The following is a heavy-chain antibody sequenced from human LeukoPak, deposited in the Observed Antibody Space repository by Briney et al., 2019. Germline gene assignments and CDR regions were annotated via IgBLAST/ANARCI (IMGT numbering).Heavy chain of an antibody. Sequence: SSETLSLTCTVSGGSISSYYWSWLRQPPGKGLEWIGYIYYSGSTNYNPSLKSRVTISVDTSKNQFSLKLSSVTAADTAVYYCARRSLVGAWVLDAFDIWGQGTVVTVSS. J-gene: IGHJ3*02. D-gene: IGHD1-26*01. CDR3: ARRSLVGAWVLDAFDI. CDR1: GGSISSYY. CDR2: IYYSGST. V-gene: IGHV4-59*08.